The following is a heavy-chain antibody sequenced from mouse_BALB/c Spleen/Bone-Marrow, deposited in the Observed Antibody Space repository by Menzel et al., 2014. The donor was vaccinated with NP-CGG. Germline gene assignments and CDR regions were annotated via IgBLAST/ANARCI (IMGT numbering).Heavy chain of an antibody. J-gene: IGHJ4*01. Sequence: EVQVVESGAELVKPGASVKLYCTASGFNIKDTYIHWVKQGHEQGLAWIGRIDPAPGNTNYDPKFKGKATITAYPSSNTAYLQLSSLTSEYTAVYYCARRLPSAMDYWGQGTSVTVSS. CDR2: IDPAPGNT. CDR3: ARRLPSAMDY. D-gene: IGHD5-5*01. V-gene: IGHV14-3*02. CDR1: GFNIKDTY.